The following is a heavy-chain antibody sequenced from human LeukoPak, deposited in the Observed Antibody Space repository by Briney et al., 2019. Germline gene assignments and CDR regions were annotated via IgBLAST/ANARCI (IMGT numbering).Heavy chain of an antibody. CDR3: AKDRDSGSWYGGTWFDP. D-gene: IGHD6-13*01. CDR2: ISGSGGST. V-gene: IGHV3-23*01. Sequence: GGSLRLSCAASGFTFSSYAMSWVRQAPGKGLEWVSAISGSGGSTYYADSVKGRFTISRDNSKNTLYLQMNSLRAEDTAVYYCAKDRDSGSWYGGTWFDPWGQGTLVTVSS. CDR1: GFTFSSYA. J-gene: IGHJ5*02.